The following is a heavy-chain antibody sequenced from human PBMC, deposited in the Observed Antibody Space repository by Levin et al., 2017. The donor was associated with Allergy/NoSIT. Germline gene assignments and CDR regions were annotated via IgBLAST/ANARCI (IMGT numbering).Heavy chain of an antibody. D-gene: IGHD5-24*01. V-gene: IGHV3-15*01. CDR3: TARDAWFAF. Sequence: LSLTCAASGLTFNNAWMTWVRQLPGKGLEWVGRIKSKTDGGTTDYAAPVKGRFSISRDDSKNTLFLQMHSLQTEDTGIYYCTARDAWFAFWGQGTLVTVSS. J-gene: IGHJ4*02. CDR1: GLTFNNAW. CDR2: IKSKTDGGTT.